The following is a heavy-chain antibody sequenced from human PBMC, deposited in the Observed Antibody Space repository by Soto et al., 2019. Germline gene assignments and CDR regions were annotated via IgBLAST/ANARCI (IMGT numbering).Heavy chain of an antibody. J-gene: IGHJ5*02. V-gene: IGHV4-39*01. D-gene: IGHD2-2*02. CDR3: ARQVPAAIRLGWFDP. Sequence: SETLSLTCTVSGGSISRSTYYWGWIRQPPGKGLGWIGSIYYSGSTYYRPSLKSRVTISVDTSKNQFSLKLSSVTAADTAVYYCARQVPAAIRLGWFDPWGQGTLVTVSS. CDR1: GGSISRSTYY. CDR2: IYYSGST.